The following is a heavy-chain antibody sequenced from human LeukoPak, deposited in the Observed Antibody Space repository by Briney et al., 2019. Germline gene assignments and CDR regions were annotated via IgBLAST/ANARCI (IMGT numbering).Heavy chain of an antibody. D-gene: IGHD4-11*01. J-gene: IGHJ4*02. CDR1: GFTFSDYA. V-gene: IGHV3-23*01. CDR3: ARSVPDYTRFDY. CDR2: FKTNSGQV. Sequence: GGSLRLSCVASGFTFSDYAMNWVRQAPGKGLEWVSTFKTNSGQVYYAESVRGRVTISRDNSKNTVYLQMSSLRSEDTALYYCARSVPDYTRFDYWGQGALVTVSS.